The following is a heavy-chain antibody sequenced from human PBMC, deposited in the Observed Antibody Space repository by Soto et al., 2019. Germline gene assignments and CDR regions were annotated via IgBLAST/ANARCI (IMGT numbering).Heavy chain of an antibody. CDR3: ARSGGPFRLLYHNWFDP. CDR2: IITIFGTA. V-gene: IGHV1-69*13. J-gene: IGHJ5*02. D-gene: IGHD2-2*02. CDR1: GGTFSSYA. Sequence: ASVKVSCKASGGTFSSYAISWVRQAPGQGLEWMGGIITIFGTANYAQKFQGRVTITADESTSTAYMELSSLRSEDTAVYYCARSGGPFRLLYHNWFDPWGQGTLVTVS.